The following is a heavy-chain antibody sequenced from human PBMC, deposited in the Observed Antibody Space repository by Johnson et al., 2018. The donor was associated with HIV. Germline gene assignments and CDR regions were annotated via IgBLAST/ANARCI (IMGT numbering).Heavy chain of an antibody. J-gene: IGHJ3*01. CDR3: ASENWGPRMNAFDV. Sequence: VQLLESGGGVVQPRRSLRLSCAASGFTFSSYAMHWVRQAPGKGLEWVAVISYDGSNKYYADSVKGRFTISRDNSKNTLYLQMNSLRAEATAVYYCASENWGPRMNAFDVWGQGKMVTVSS. D-gene: IGHD7-27*01. CDR2: ISYDGSNK. V-gene: IGHV3-30*04. CDR1: GFTFSSYA.